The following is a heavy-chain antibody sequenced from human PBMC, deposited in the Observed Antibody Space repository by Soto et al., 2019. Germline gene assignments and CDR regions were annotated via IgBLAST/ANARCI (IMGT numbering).Heavy chain of an antibody. D-gene: IGHD6-19*01. J-gene: IGHJ6*02. V-gene: IGHV3-30*18. CDR2: ISYDGSNK. CDR1: GFTFSSYG. Sequence: GGFLRLSCAASGFTFSSYGMHWVRQAPGKGLEWVAVISYDGSNKYYADSVKGRFTISRDNSKNTLYLQMNSLRAEDTAVYYCAKDLYYSSGWYYYGMDVWGQGTTVTVSS. CDR3: AKDLYYSSGWYYYGMDV.